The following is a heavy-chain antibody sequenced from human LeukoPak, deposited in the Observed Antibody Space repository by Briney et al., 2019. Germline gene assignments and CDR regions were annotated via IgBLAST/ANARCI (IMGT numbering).Heavy chain of an antibody. D-gene: IGHD2-15*01. CDR1: GGSISSYY. J-gene: IGHJ3*02. Sequence: SETLSLTCTVSGGSISSYYWSWIRQPPGKGLEWIGYIYYGGSTNYNPSLKSRVTISVDTSKNQFSPKLSSVTAADTAVYYCAGGRLGYCSGGSCTDAFDIWGQGTMVTVSS. V-gene: IGHV4-59*01. CDR2: IYYGGST. CDR3: AGGRLGYCSGGSCTDAFDI.